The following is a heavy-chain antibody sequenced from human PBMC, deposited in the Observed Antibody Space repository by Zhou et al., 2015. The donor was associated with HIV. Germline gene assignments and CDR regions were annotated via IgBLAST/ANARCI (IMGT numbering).Heavy chain of an antibody. D-gene: IGHD6-19*01. CDR3: ARGAVAGIDSLEGLFDY. V-gene: IGHV1-69*01. J-gene: IGHJ4*02. Sequence: QVQLVQSGAEVKKPGSSVKVSCKASGGTFSSYAISWVRQAPGQGLEWMGGIIPIFGTANYAQKFQGRVTITADESTSTAYMELSSLRSEDTAVYYCARGAVAGIDSLEGLFDYWGQGNPGHRLL. CDR1: GGTFSSYA. CDR2: IIPIFGTA.